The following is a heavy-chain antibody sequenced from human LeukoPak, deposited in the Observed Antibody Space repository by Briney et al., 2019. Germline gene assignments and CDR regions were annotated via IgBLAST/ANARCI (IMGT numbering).Heavy chain of an antibody. CDR2: IIPIFGTA. J-gene: IGHJ4*02. CDR1: GGTFSSYA. Sequence: SVKVSCKASGGTFSSYAISWVRQAPGQGLEWMGGIIPIFGTANYAQKFQGRVTITTDESTSTAYMELSSLRAEDTAVYYCARDGGHSTDFDYWGQGILVTVSS. CDR3: ARDGGHSTDFDY. V-gene: IGHV1-69*05. D-gene: IGHD2/OR15-2a*01.